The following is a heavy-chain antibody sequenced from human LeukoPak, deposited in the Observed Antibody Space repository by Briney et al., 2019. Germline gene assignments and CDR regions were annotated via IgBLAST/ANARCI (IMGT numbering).Heavy chain of an antibody. Sequence: GGSLRLSCAASGFSFSNYGRHWVRQTPGKGLEWVAFIQYDGSNTYYADSVKGRFTISRDTSRSTLYLQMNSLRAEDTAVYYCAKRSLGATLISPHDYWGQGTLVTVSS. CDR1: GFSFSNYG. V-gene: IGHV3-30*02. J-gene: IGHJ4*02. CDR3: AKRSLGATLISPHDY. CDR2: IQYDGSNT. D-gene: IGHD1-26*01.